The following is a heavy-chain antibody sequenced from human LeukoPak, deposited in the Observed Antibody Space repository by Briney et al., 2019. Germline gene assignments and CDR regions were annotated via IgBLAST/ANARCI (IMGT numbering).Heavy chain of an antibody. CDR1: GGSISSYY. D-gene: IGHD3-10*01. V-gene: IGHV4-59*01. J-gene: IGHJ3*02. CDR2: IYYSGST. CDR3: ARETGFGELRSSRAFDI. Sequence: SETLSLTCTVSGGSISSYYWSWIRQPPGKGLGGIGYIYYSGSTNYNPSLKSRVTMSVDTSNNQFPLKLSSVTDAGAAVYYCARETGFGELRSSRAFDIGGQGTMVTVS.